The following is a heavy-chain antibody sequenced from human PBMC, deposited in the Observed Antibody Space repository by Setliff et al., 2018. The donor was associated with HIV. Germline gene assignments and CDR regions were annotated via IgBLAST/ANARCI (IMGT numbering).Heavy chain of an antibody. V-gene: IGHV3-23*05. CDR2: IDDTGRKT. Sequence: GGSLRLSCVASGFTFRSYDMSWVRQAPGKGLEWVSGIDDTGRKTDYADSVKGRFTISRDNSNNTLFLHMDNLRAEDTAIYYCAKSDYNYNNLAGPNYFDFWGQGTLVTVSS. CDR3: AKSDYNYNNLAGPNYFDF. J-gene: IGHJ4*02. D-gene: IGHD5-12*01. CDR1: GFTFRSYD.